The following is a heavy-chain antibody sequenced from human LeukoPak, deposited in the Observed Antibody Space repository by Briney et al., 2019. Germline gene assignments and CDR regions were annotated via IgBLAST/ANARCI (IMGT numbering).Heavy chain of an antibody. Sequence: ASVKVSCKASGYSFTNHYIHWVRQAPGQGLEWMGIVNPSGGSTTYAQEFQGRVTITADESTSTTYMELSSLRSEDTAVYYCAREDSSGYYFFDYWGQGTLVTVSS. CDR2: VNPSGGST. CDR3: AREDSSGYYFFDY. D-gene: IGHD3-22*01. CDR1: GYSFTNHY. J-gene: IGHJ4*02. V-gene: IGHV1-46*01.